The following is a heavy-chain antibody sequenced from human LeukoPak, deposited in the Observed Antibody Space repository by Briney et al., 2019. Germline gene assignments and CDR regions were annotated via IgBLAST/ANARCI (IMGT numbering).Heavy chain of an antibody. CDR2: INPNSGGT. CDR3: ARDSYYYDSSGCFDY. D-gene: IGHD3-22*01. Sequence: GASVKVSCKASGYTFTGYYMHWVRQAPGQGLEWMGWINPNSGGTNYAQKFQGRVTMTRDTSISTAYMELSRLRSDDAAVYYCARDSYYYDSSGCFDYWGQGTLVTVAS. V-gene: IGHV1-2*02. J-gene: IGHJ4*02. CDR1: GYTFTGYY.